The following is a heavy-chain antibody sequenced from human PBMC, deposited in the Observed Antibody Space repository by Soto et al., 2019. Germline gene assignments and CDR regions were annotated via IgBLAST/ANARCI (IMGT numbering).Heavy chain of an antibody. CDR2: INPDSGGT. J-gene: IGHJ6*02. V-gene: IGHV1-2*02. CDR3: ARAPPNYADKWLYYYYGMDV. Sequence: QVQLVQSGAEVKKPGASVKVSCKTAGYTFTDYYIHWVRQAPGQGLEWMGWINPDSGGTLYAQRFQGRVTVTSHTSISTAYMELSRVTSDDTAVYYCARAPPNYADKWLYYYYGMDVWGQGTTLTVSS. D-gene: IGHD4-17*01. CDR1: GYTFTDYY.